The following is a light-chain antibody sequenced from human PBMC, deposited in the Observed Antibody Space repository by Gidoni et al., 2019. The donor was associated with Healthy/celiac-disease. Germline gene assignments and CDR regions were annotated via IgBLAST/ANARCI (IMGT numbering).Light chain of an antibody. CDR3: QQYNNWPPLT. V-gene: IGKV3-15*01. Sequence: EIVMTQSQATLSVSPGERVTLSCRASQSVRSNLAWYQQKPGQAPRLLIYGASTRATGIPARFSGSGSGTEFTLTISSLQSEDFAVYYCQQYNNWPPLTFGGGTKVEIK. J-gene: IGKJ4*01. CDR2: GAS. CDR1: QSVRSN.